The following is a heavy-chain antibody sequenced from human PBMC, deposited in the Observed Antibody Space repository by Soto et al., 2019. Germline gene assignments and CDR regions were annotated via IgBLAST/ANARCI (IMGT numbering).Heavy chain of an antibody. V-gene: IGHV4-59*01. J-gene: IGHJ4*02. CDR3: ARAYRGNCFDY. CDR1: GGSISSYY. D-gene: IGHD2-15*01. CDR2: IYYSGST. Sequence: QVQLQESGPGLVKPSETLSLTCTVSGGSISSYYWSWIRQPPGKGLEWIGYIYYSGSTNYNPSLKSRVTISVDTSKNQFSLKLSSVTAADTAVYYCARAYRGNCFDYWCQGTLVTVSS.